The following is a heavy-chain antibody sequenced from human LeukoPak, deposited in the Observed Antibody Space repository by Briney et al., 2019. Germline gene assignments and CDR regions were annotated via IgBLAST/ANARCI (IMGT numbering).Heavy chain of an antibody. J-gene: IGHJ4*02. CDR3: ANEIRPNDY. CDR1: EFDFSSHA. D-gene: IGHD4-17*01. V-gene: IGHV3-23*01. CDR2: ISISGSKT. Sequence: GTSLRLSCAASEFDFSSHAMTWVRQAPGKGLEWVSAISISGSKTYYADSVKGRFTISRDNSKNTLYLQMNSLRAEDTAVYYCANEIRPNDYWGQGTQVTVSS.